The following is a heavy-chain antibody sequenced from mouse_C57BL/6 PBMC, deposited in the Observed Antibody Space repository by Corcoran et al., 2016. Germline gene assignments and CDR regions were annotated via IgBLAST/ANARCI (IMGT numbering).Heavy chain of an antibody. CDR1: GYTFTDYY. CDR2: INPNNGGT. Sequence: EVQLQQSGPELVKPGASVKISCKASGYTFTDYYMNWVKQSHGKSLEWIGDINPNNGGTSYNQKFKGKATLTVDKSSSTAYMELRSLTSEDSAVYYCARTGGYSDWYFDVWGTGTTVTVSS. CDR3: ARTGGYSDWYFDV. J-gene: IGHJ1*03. V-gene: IGHV1-26*01. D-gene: IGHD2-3*01.